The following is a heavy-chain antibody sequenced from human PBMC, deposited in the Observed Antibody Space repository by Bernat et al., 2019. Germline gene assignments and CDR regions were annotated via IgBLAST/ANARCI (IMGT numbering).Heavy chain of an antibody. V-gene: IGHV1-18*01. J-gene: IGHJ5*02. CDR1: GYTFTSYG. CDR3: AREYDYVCGSYPKNWFDP. D-gene: IGHD3-16*02. Sequence: QVQLVQSGAEVKKPGASVKVSCKASGYTFTSYGISWVRQAPGQGLEWMGWISAYNGNTNYAQKLQGRVTMTTDTSTSTAYMELRSLRSGDTAVYYCAREYDYVCGSYPKNWFDPWGQGTLVTVSS. CDR2: ISAYNGNT.